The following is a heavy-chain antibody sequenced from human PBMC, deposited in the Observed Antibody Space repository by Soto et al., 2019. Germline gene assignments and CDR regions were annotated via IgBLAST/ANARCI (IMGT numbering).Heavy chain of an antibody. Sequence: QVQLQQWGAGLLKPSETLSLTCAVYGGSFSGYYWSWVRQPPGKGLEWIGEIERGGSTNYNPSLKSRVAISVDTSKNQLYLKVNSVTAADTAVYYCARGYGSGSYWAYWGQGTLVTVSS. CDR2: IERGGST. J-gene: IGHJ4*02. CDR1: GGSFSGYY. CDR3: ARGYGSGSYWAY. V-gene: IGHV4-34*02. D-gene: IGHD3-10*01.